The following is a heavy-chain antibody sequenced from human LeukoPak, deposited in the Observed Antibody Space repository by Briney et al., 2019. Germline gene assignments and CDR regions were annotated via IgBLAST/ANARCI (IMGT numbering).Heavy chain of an antibody. D-gene: IGHD6-19*01. Sequence: SETLSLACTVSGGSISGYFWSWIRQPPGEGLQFIGYIYYTGTASYNPSLNSRVTMSVDTSKNQFSLKVSSVTAADTAVYYCARDSSGWLYYYYYYMDVWGKGTTVTISS. CDR1: GGSISGYF. J-gene: IGHJ6*03. CDR3: ARDSSGWLYYYYYYMDV. CDR2: IYYTGTA. V-gene: IGHV4-59*12.